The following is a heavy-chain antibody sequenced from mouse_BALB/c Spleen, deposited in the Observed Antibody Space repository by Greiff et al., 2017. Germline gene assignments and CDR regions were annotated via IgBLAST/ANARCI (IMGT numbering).Heavy chain of an antibody. D-gene: IGHD4-1*01. Sequence: EVQLQESGGGLVQPGGSRKLSCAASGFTFSSFGMHWVRQAPEKGLEWVAYISSGSSTIYYADTVKGRFTISRDNAKNTLYLQMSSLKSEDTAMYYCARTVNWDYWGQGTTLTVSS. CDR1: GFTFSSFG. V-gene: IGHV5-17*02. CDR2: ISSGSSTI. J-gene: IGHJ2*01. CDR3: ARTVNWDY.